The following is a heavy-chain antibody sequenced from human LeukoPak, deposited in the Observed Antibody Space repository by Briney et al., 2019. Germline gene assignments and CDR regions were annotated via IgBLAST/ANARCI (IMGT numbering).Heavy chain of an antibody. CDR1: GGSFSGYY. D-gene: IGHD5-18*01. Sequence: SETLSLTCAVYGGSFSGYYWSWIRQPPGKGLEWIGEINHSGSTNYNPSLKSRVTISVDTSKNQFSLKLSSVTAADTAVYYCARGQRGYSYAVDYWGQGTLVTVSS. CDR3: ARGQRGYSYAVDY. J-gene: IGHJ4*02. CDR2: INHSGST. V-gene: IGHV4-34*01.